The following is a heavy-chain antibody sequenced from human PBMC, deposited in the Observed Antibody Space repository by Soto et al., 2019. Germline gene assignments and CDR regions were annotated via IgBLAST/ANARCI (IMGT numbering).Heavy chain of an antibody. V-gene: IGHV3-30*18. Sequence: GGSLRLSCAASGFTFSSYGMHWVRQAPGKGLEWVAVISYDGSNKYYADSVKGRFTISRDNSKNTLHLQMNSLRAEDTAVYYCAKDPLEIQLWPKYYFDYWGQGTLVTVSS. D-gene: IGHD5-18*01. CDR3: AKDPLEIQLWPKYYFDY. J-gene: IGHJ4*02. CDR1: GFTFSSYG. CDR2: ISYDGSNK.